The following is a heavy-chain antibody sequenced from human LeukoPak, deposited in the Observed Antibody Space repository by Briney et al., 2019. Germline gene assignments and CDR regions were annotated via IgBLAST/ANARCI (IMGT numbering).Heavy chain of an antibody. J-gene: IGHJ4*02. Sequence: SETLSLTCTVSGGSISSYYWSWIRQPPGRGLEWIGYIYYSGSTNYNPSLKSRVTISVDTSKNQFSLKLSSVTAADTAVYYCARGKWSIAAAGTFDYSGQGTLVTVSS. D-gene: IGHD6-13*01. V-gene: IGHV4-59*01. CDR1: GGSISSYY. CDR2: IYYSGST. CDR3: ARGKWSIAAAGTFDY.